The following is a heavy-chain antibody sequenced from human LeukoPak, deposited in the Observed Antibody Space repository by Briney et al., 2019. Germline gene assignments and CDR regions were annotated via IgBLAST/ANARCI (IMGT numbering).Heavy chain of an antibody. D-gene: IGHD7-27*01. V-gene: IGHV4-59*01. CDR3: ARDLWGAGGTNY. CDR2: IYYSGST. CDR1: GGSISSYY. Sequence: SETLSLTCTVSGGSISSYYWSWVRQPPGKGLEWIGYIYYSGSTNYNPSLKSRVTISADTSKNQISLKVTSVTAADTAVYYCARDLWGAGGTNYWGQGTLVTVSS. J-gene: IGHJ4*02.